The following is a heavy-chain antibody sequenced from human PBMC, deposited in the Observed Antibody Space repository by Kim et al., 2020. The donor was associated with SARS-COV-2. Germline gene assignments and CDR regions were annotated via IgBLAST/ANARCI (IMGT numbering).Heavy chain of an antibody. Sequence: SVKVSCKSSGGTFSSYAISWVRQAPGQGLEWMGRMIPILGIANYAQKFQGRVTITADKYMSTAYMELSSLRSEDTAVYYCARVGYRSSWFVFYYWRRGT. CDR2: MIPILGIA. CDR1: GGTFSSYA. D-gene: IGHD6-13*01. J-gene: IGHJ4*02. V-gene: IGHV1-69*04. CDR3: ARVGYRSSWFVFYY.